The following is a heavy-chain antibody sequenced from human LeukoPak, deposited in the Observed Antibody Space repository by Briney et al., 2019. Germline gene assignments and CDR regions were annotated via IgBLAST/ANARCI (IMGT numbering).Heavy chain of an antibody. CDR3: ARDVSGTTYGSGSYEVIDDY. CDR1: GYTFTSYY. D-gene: IGHD3-10*01. Sequence: GASVKVSCKASGYTFTSYYMHWVRQAPGQGLEWMGIINPSGGSTSYAQRFQGRVTMTRDTSTSTVYMELSSLRSEDKAVYYCARDVSGTTYGSGSYEVIDDYWGQGTLVTVSS. J-gene: IGHJ4*02. CDR2: INPSGGST. V-gene: IGHV1-46*01.